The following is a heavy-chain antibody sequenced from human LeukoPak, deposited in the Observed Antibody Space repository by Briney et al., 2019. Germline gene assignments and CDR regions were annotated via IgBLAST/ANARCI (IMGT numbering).Heavy chain of an antibody. CDR3: ARGGRNYDILTGYFDY. Sequence: PSETLSLTCTVSGGSISSGTYHWSWIRQPPGKGLEWIRYIYYSGSTNYIPSLKSRVTISVDTSKNQFSLKLSSVTAADTAVYYCARGGRNYDILTGYFDYWGQGTLVTVSS. CDR1: GGSISSGTYH. J-gene: IGHJ4*02. V-gene: IGHV4-61*01. D-gene: IGHD3-9*01. CDR2: IYYSGST.